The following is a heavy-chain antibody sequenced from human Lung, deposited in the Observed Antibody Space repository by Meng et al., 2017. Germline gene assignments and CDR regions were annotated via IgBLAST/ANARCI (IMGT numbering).Heavy chain of an antibody. CDR1: GGSFSDYY. CDR2: INHSGST. D-gene: IGHD4-11*01. Sequence: VQRHHWGAGLLRPSGTPSLTCVVSGGSFSDYYWSWIRQPPGKGLEWIGEINHSGSTNYNPSLESRATISVDTSQNNLSLKLSSVTAADSAVYYCARGPTTMAHDFDYWGQGTLVTVSS. J-gene: IGHJ4*02. CDR3: ARGPTTMAHDFDY. V-gene: IGHV4-34*01.